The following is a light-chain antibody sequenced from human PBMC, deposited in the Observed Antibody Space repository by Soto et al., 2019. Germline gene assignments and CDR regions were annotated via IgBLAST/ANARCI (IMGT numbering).Light chain of an antibody. V-gene: IGKV1-5*03. CDR1: QSISTW. J-gene: IGKJ4*02. CDR3: QRYNTYSRA. Sequence: DIQMTQSPSTLSASVGDRITITCRASQSISTWLAWYQQKPGKAPKLLIYKASSLQSGVTSRFRGSGSGTDFTLTISSLQPDDFATYYCQRYNTYSRAFGEGTKVEIK. CDR2: KAS.